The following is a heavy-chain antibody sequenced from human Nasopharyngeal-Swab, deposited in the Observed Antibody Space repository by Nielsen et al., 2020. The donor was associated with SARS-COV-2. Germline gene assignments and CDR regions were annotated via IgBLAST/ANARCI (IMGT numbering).Heavy chain of an antibody. CDR1: GFTFSDYY. Sequence: GESLKISCAASGFTFSDYYMSWIRQAPGKGLEWVSYISSSGSTIYYADSVKGRFTISRDNAKNSLYLRMNSLRAEDTAVYYCARRGGYGTPVDYWGQGTLVTVSS. J-gene: IGHJ4*02. CDR2: ISSSGSTI. D-gene: IGHD5-18*01. V-gene: IGHV3-11*04. CDR3: ARRGGYGTPVDY.